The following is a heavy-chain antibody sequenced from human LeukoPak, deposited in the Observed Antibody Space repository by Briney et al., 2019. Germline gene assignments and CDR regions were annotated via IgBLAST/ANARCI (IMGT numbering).Heavy chain of an antibody. CDR2: INHNAETI. Sequence: VGSLRLSCAASGFTFSSYVMSWVRQAPGKGLEWVSYINHNAETIYYADSVKGRFTISRDNAKNVLYLQMNRLRDGDPAVYCCARDIGTNDPDSSGDYWGQGTLVTVSS. D-gene: IGHD3-22*01. CDR3: ARDIGTNDPDSSGDY. CDR1: GFTFSSYV. V-gene: IGHV3-48*02. J-gene: IGHJ4*02.